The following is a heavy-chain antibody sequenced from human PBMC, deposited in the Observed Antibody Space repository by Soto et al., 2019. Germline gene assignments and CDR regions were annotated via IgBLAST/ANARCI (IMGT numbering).Heavy chain of an antibody. Sequence: GASVKVSCKASGYTFTSYAMHWVRQAPGQRLEWMGWINAGNGNTKYSQKFRGRVTITRDTSASTAYMELSSLRSEDTAVYYCARVRPGYCTNGVCYFYYGMDVWGQGTTVTVSS. D-gene: IGHD2-8*01. V-gene: IGHV1-3*01. CDR3: ARVRPGYCTNGVCYFYYGMDV. CDR2: INAGNGNT. J-gene: IGHJ6*02. CDR1: GYTFTSYA.